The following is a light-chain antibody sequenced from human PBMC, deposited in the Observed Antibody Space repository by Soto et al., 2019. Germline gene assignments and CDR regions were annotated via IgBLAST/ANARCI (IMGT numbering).Light chain of an antibody. Sequence: DIQMTQSPSTLSASVGDRVAITCRASQSITTILAWYQQKPGKAPKLLIYKASSLESGVPSTFSGTGSGTGTEFTLTINSLQPDDFATYYCQQYYSAPWTFGQGTKVEI. CDR1: QSITTI. CDR3: QQYYSAPWT. J-gene: IGKJ1*01. CDR2: KAS. V-gene: IGKV1-5*03.